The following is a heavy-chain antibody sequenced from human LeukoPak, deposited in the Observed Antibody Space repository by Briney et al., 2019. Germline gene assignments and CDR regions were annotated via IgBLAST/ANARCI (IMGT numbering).Heavy chain of an antibody. CDR3: ARDDSSGYYPEYFQY. CDR2: INPNSGGT. V-gene: IGHV1-2*06. J-gene: IGHJ1*01. Sequence: ASVKVSCKASGYTFTGYYMHWVRQAPGRGLEWMGRINPNSGGTNYAQKFQGRVTMTRDTSISTAYMELRSLRSDDTAVYYCARDDSSGYYPEYFQYWGQGTLVTVSS. D-gene: IGHD3-22*01. CDR1: GYTFTGYY.